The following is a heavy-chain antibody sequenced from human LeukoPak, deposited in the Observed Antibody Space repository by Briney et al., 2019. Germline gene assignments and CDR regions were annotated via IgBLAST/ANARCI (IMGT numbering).Heavy chain of an antibody. J-gene: IGHJ4*02. CDR3: ARLTLVGASPPTDY. Sequence: SETLSLTCNVSGGSISNYYWGWIRQPPGKGLEWIGSIYYSGSTYYNPSLKSRATISVDTSKNQFSLKLSSVTAADTAVYYCARLTLVGASPPTDYWGQGTLVTVSS. D-gene: IGHD1-26*01. CDR2: IYYSGST. CDR1: GGSISNYY. V-gene: IGHV4-39*01.